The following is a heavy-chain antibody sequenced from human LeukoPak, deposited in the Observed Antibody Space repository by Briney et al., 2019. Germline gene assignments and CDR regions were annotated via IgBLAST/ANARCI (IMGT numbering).Heavy chain of an antibody. CDR2: MNPNSGNR. CDR3: AREGDYYGSGSYYNGYYYYYMDV. D-gene: IGHD3-10*01. Sequence: ASVKVSCKASGYTFTSYYINWVQQATGQGLEWMGWMNPNSGNRGYAQKFQGRVTMTRNTSISTAYMELSSLRSEDTAVYYCAREGDYYGSGSYYNGYYYYYMDVWGKGTTVTVSS. CDR1: GYTFTSYY. J-gene: IGHJ6*03. V-gene: IGHV1-8*01.